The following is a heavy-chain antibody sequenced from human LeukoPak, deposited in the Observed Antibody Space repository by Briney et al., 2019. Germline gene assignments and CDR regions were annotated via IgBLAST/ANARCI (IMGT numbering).Heavy chain of an antibody. D-gene: IGHD3-22*01. V-gene: IGHV3-64*01. CDR1: GFSFSSYA. J-gene: IGHJ4*02. CDR3: AKDPISAGGYDSSGYYYHPGRGDY. Sequence: PGGSLRLSCAASGFSFSSYAMHWVRQAPGKGLEYVSIISTNGGSTYYANSVKGRFTISRDNSKNTLYLQMGSLRAEDMAVYYCAKDPISAGGYDSSGYYYHPGRGDYWGQGTLVTVSS. CDR2: ISTNGGST.